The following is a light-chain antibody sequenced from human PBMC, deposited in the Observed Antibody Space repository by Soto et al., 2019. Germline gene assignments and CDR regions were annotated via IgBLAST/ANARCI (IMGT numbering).Light chain of an antibody. V-gene: IGKV1-6*01. CDR3: QQDYDYPWT. J-gene: IGKJ1*01. CDR2: AAS. Sequence: AIQMTQSPSSLSASVGDRVSVTCRASQGVGNDLGWYQHKAGKAPKLLIFAASTLQTGVPSRFSGSGSGTDFTLTISVLQAEDSATYYCQQDYDYPWTFGQGTKVEVK. CDR1: QGVGND.